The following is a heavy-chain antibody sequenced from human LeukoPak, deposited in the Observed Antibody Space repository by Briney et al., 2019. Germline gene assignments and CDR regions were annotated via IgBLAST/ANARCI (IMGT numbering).Heavy chain of an antibody. J-gene: IGHJ6*02. Sequence: GGSLRLSCAASGFTFSSYGMHWVRQAPGNGLEWAAVIWYDGSNKYYADSVKGRFTISRDNSKNTLYLQMNSLRAEDTAVYYCAKRDCSSTSCYKGGYYYYYGMDVWGQGTTVTVSS. CDR3: AKRDCSSTSCYKGGYYYYYGMDV. D-gene: IGHD2-2*02. CDR1: GFTFSSYG. CDR2: IWYDGSNK. V-gene: IGHV3-33*06.